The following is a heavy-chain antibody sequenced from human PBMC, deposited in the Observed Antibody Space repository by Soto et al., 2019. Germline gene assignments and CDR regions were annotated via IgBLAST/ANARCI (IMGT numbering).Heavy chain of an antibody. V-gene: IGHV4-39*01. Sequence: PSETLSLTCTVSGGSISSSSSYWGWIRQPPGKGLEWVGSIYYLGNTYYNPSLGSRVTISVDTSKNQFSLKLSSVTAADTAVYYCARGPRSLYSSGWHTEYHFQHWGQGTLVTVSS. CDR1: GGSISSSSSY. D-gene: IGHD6-19*01. J-gene: IGHJ1*01. CDR2: IYYLGNT. CDR3: ARGPRSLYSSGWHTEYHFQH.